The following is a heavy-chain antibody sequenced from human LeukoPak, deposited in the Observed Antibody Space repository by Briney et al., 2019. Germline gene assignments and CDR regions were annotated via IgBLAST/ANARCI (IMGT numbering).Heavy chain of an antibody. V-gene: IGHV1-18*01. J-gene: IGHJ6*02. D-gene: IGHD2-8*02. CDR1: GYTFTSYD. CDR3: ARYQTGAYYYYGMDV. Sequence: ASVKVSCKASGYTFTSYDIAWVRQAPGQGLEWMGWISDYNGNTNYAQNLQGRVTMTIDTSTRTAYMELRSLRSDDTAVYYRARYQTGAYYYYGMDVWGQGTTVTVSS. CDR2: ISDYNGNT.